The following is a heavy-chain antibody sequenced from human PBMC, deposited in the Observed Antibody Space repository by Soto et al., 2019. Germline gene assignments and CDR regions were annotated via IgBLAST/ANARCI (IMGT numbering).Heavy chain of an antibody. CDR1: GFTFSSYS. V-gene: IGHV3-48*01. Sequence: VQLVESGGGXXXXXGXLXXXXAAXGFTFSSYSMNWVRQAPGKGLEWVSYISSSSSTIYYADSVKGRFTISRDNAKNSLYLQMNSLRAEDTAVYYCARSITMVRGVIIWNWFDPWGQGTLVTVSS. D-gene: IGHD3-10*01. J-gene: IGHJ5*02. CDR3: ARSITMVRGVIIWNWFDP. CDR2: ISSSSSTI.